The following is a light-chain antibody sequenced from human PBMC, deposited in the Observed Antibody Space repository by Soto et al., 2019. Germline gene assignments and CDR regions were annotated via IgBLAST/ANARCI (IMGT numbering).Light chain of an antibody. CDR3: SSYKDSSTLVV. V-gene: IGLV2-14*01. CDR1: SSDVGGYNF. CDR2: DVN. J-gene: IGLJ2*01. Sequence: QSALTQPASVSGSPGQSITISCTGTSSDVGGYNFVSWYQQHPGKAPKLMIYDVNNRPSGVSNRFSGSKSDNTASLTISGLQSEDEADYYCSSYKDSSTLVVFGGGTKLT.